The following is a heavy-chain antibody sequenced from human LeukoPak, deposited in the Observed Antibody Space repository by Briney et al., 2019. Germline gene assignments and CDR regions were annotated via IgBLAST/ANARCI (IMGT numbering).Heavy chain of an antibody. Sequence: PSETLSLSCTVSGGSISGYYWNWVRQPPGQGLEWIGYIDYSGSTNYNPSLKSRVTISIDTSKNQFSLRLSSVTAADSAVYYCARGFDFKSTYLDYWGQGTLVTVSS. V-gene: IGHV4-59*01. J-gene: IGHJ4*02. CDR1: GGSISGYY. D-gene: IGHD5-12*01. CDR2: IDYSGST. CDR3: ARGFDFKSTYLDY.